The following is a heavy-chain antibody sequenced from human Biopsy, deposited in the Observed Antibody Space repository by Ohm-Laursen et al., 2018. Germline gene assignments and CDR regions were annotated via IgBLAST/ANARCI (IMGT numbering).Heavy chain of an antibody. CDR3: TRGGYYYDSLAYYYWFDP. Sequence: ASVKVSCKASGYTFTGYHVHWVRQAPGQGLEWMGWINAKTGDTNYAQKFQGRVTMTRDTSISTAYVDLSSLRSDDTAAYYCTRGGYYYDSLAYYYWFDPWGPGTLVTVSS. D-gene: IGHD3-22*01. CDR2: INAKTGDT. V-gene: IGHV1-2*02. J-gene: IGHJ5*01. CDR1: GYTFTGYH.